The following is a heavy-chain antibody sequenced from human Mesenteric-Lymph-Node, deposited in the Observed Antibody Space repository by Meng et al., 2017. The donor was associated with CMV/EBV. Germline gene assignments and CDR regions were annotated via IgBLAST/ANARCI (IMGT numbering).Heavy chain of an antibody. V-gene: IGHV5-51*01. CDR3: ARQGGGSSVTHYGMDV. CDR1: GYSFTNYW. D-gene: IGHD6-6*01. CDR2: IFPGDSDT. J-gene: IGHJ6*02. Sequence: GGSLRLSCKGSGYSFTNYWIGWVRQMPGKGLEWMGIIFPGDSDTRYSPSFQGQVTISADKSITTAYLQWSSLKASDTAMYYCARQGGGSSVTHYGMDVWGQGTTVTVSS.